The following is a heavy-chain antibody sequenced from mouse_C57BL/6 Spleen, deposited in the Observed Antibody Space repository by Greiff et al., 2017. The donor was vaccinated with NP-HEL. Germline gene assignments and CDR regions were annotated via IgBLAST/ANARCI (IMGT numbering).Heavy chain of an antibody. CDR2: IYPGDGDT. J-gene: IGHJ3*01. D-gene: IGHD2-1*01. Sequence: VQLQESGPELVKPGASVKISCKASGYAFSSSWMNWVKQRPGKGLEWIGRIYPGDGDTNYNGKFKGKATLTADKSSSTAYMQLSSLTSEDSAVYFCAREGYGNYWGQGTLVTVSA. CDR3: AREGYGNY. V-gene: IGHV1-82*01. CDR1: GYAFSSSW.